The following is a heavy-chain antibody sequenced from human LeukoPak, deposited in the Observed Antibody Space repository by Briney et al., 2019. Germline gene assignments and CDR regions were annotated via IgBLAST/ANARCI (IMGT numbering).Heavy chain of an antibody. CDR3: AKDIGDYGLLYYFDY. Sequence: GGSLRLSCAASGFTFDDHAMHWVRQAPGKGLEWASGISWNSGSIGYADSVKGRFTISRDNAKNSLYLQMNSLRAEDTALYYCAKDIGDYGLLYYFDYWGQGTLVTVSS. J-gene: IGHJ4*02. CDR1: GFTFDDHA. V-gene: IGHV3-9*01. CDR2: ISWNSGSI. D-gene: IGHD4-17*01.